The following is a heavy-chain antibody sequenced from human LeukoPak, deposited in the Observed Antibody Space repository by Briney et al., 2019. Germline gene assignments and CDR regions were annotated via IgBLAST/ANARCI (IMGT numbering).Heavy chain of an antibody. CDR1: GFTVSSNY. Sequence: GGSLRLSCAASGFTVSSNYVSWVRQAPGKGLEWVSVIYSCGSTYYADSVKGRFTISRDNSKNTLYLQMNSLRAEDTAVYYCARDLSPLRYFDWLLCERVSYYYYMDVWGKGTTVTVSS. V-gene: IGHV3-66*01. D-gene: IGHD3-9*01. CDR2: IYSCGST. CDR3: ARDLSPLRYFDWLLCERVSYYYYMDV. J-gene: IGHJ6*03.